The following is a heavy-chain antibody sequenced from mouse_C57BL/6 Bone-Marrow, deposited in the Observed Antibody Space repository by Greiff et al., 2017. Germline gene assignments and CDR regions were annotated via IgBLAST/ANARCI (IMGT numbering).Heavy chain of an antibody. CDR2: IDPETGGT. CDR3: TRSRAW. V-gene: IGHV1-15*01. Sequence: QVQLKESGAELVRPGASVTLSCKASGYTFTDYEMHWVKQTPVHGLEWIGAIDPETGGTAYNQKFKGKAILTAYKSSSTAYMELRSLTSEDSAVYYCTRSRAWWGQGTLVTVSA. CDR1: GYTFTDYE. J-gene: IGHJ3*02. D-gene: IGHD3-1*01.